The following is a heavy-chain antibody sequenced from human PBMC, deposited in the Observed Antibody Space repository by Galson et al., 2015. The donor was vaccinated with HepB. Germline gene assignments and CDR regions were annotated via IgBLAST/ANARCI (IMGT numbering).Heavy chain of an antibody. D-gene: IGHD3-16*01. V-gene: IGHV3-64D*06. J-gene: IGHJ5*02. CDR2: ISSNGGST. CDR1: GFTFRSYA. CDR3: VKGPGSAPLRNWFDP. Sequence: SLRLSCAASGFTFRSYAMHWVRQAPGKGLEYVSAISSNGGSTYYADSVKGGFTISRDNSKNTLYLQMSSLRAEDMAVYYCVKGPGSAPLRNWFDPWGQGTLVTVSS.